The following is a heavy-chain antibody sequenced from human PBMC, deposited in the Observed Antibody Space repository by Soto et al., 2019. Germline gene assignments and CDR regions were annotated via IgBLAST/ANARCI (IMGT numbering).Heavy chain of an antibody. CDR1: GFTFSSYA. V-gene: IGHV3-23*01. CDR2: ISGSGGST. Sequence: GGSLRLSCAASGFTFSSYAMSWVRQAPGKGLEWVSAISGSGGSTYYADSVKGRFTISRDNSKNTLYLQMNSLRAEDTAVYYCANTESYCTNGVCSPYFDYWGQGTLVTVSS. J-gene: IGHJ4*02. D-gene: IGHD2-8*01. CDR3: ANTESYCTNGVCSPYFDY.